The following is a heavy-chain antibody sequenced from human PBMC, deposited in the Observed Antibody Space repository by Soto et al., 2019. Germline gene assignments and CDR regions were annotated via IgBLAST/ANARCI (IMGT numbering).Heavy chain of an antibody. CDR2: IYSGGST. D-gene: IGHD1-7*01. Sequence: GGSLRLSCAASGFTVSSNYMSWVRQAPGKGLEWVSVIYSGGSTYYADSVKGRFTISRDNSKNTLYLQMNSLRAEDTAVYYCGKSGGYNWNFLDSWGQGTQVTVSS. J-gene: IGHJ4*02. CDR3: GKSGGYNWNFLDS. CDR1: GFTVSSNY. V-gene: IGHV3-53*01.